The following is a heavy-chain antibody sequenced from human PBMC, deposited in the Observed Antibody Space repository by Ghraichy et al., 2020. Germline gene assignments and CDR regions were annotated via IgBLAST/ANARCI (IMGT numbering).Heavy chain of an antibody. D-gene: IGHD3-3*01. CDR3: AREARDFWSGYYVYYYYYMDV. J-gene: IGHJ6*03. CDR2: INPNSGGT. V-gene: IGHV1-2*02. Sequence: ASVKVSCKASGDPFTGYYMYCVRQGPVQGHERMGWINPNSGGTNYAQKFQGRVTMTRDTYISTAYMELSRLRSDDTAVYYCAREARDFWSGYYVYYYYYMDVWGKGTMVTVSS. CDR1: GDPFTGYY.